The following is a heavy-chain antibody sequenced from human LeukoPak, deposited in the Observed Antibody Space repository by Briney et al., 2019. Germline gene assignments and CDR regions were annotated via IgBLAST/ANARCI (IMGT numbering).Heavy chain of an antibody. D-gene: IGHD6-19*01. V-gene: IGHV3-30-3*01. J-gene: IGHJ4*02. CDR3: ARAPPISAAEAGRGDY. CDR2: ISYDGSNK. Sequence: GRSLRLSCAASGFTFSSYAMHWVRQAPGKGLEWVAVISYDGSNKYYADSVKGRFTISRDNSKNTLYLQMNSLRAEDTAVYYCARAPPISAAEAGRGDYWGQGTLVTVSS. CDR1: GFTFSSYA.